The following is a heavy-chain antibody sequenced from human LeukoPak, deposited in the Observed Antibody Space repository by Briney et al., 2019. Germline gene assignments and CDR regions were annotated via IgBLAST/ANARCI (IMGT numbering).Heavy chain of an antibody. CDR2: ISTSGST. D-gene: IGHD1-14*01. CDR1: GGSISSYY. CDR3: ARVRRSRLAELDY. J-gene: IGHJ4*02. Sequence: SETLSLTCTVSGGSISSYYWSWIRQPAGKGLESIGHISTSGSTNYNPSLKSRVTMSVDTSKNQFSLKLSSVTAADTAVYYCARVRRSRLAELDYWGQGTLVTVSS. V-gene: IGHV4-4*07.